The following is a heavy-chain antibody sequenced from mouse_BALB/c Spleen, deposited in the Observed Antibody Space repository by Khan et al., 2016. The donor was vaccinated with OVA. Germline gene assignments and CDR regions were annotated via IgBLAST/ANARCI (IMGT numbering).Heavy chain of an antibody. J-gene: IGHJ2*01. CDR1: GYTFTRSW. CDR3: ARERPPYYFDY. V-gene: IGHV1S130*01. Sequence: VQLQQSGSVLVRPGASVKLSCKASGYTFTRSWMHWAKQRPGQGLEWIGEIHPNSGNTNQNEKFKGKATLTVDTSSSTAYVDLSSLTSEDSAVYFGARERPPYYFDYWGQGTTLTVSS. CDR2: IHPNSGNT.